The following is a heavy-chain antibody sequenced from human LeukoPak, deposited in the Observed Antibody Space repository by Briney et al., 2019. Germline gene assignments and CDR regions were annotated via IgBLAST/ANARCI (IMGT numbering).Heavy chain of an antibody. CDR3: ARGGLNSKRSRPNWFDP. J-gene: IGHJ5*02. CDR2: INHSGST. CDR1: GESFSGSF. Sequence: PSETLSLTCAVYGESFSGSFWSWIRQPPGKGLEWIGEINHSGSTNYNPSLKSRVTISVDTCKNQFSLKLSSVTAADTAVYYCARGGLNSKRSRPNWFDPWGQGTLVTVSS. V-gene: IGHV4-34*01. D-gene: IGHD2/OR15-2a*01.